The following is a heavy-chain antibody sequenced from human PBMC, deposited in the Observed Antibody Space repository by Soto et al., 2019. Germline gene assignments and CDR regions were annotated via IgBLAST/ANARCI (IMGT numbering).Heavy chain of an antibody. V-gene: IGHV3-21*01. D-gene: IGHD6-13*01. CDR3: ARERTYSSSWYEGGENY. J-gene: IGHJ4*02. Sequence: GGSLRLSCAASGFTFSSYSMNWVRQAPGKGLEWVSSISSSSSYIYYADSVKGRFTISRDNAKNSLYLQMNSLRAEDTAVYYCARERTYSSSWYEGGENYWGQGTLVTVSS. CDR2: ISSSSSYI. CDR1: GFTFSSYS.